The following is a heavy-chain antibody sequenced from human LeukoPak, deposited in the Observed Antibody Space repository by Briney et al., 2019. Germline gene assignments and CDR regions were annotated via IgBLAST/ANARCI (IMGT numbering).Heavy chain of an antibody. Sequence: SETLSLTCAVYGGSFSGYYWSWIRQPPGKGLERIGEINHSGSTNYNPSLKSRVTISVDTSKNQFSLKLSSVTAADTAVYYCARGYDSSGYGYWGQGTLVTVSS. D-gene: IGHD3-22*01. CDR3: ARGYDSSGYGY. V-gene: IGHV4-34*01. CDR2: INHSGST. CDR1: GGSFSGYY. J-gene: IGHJ4*02.